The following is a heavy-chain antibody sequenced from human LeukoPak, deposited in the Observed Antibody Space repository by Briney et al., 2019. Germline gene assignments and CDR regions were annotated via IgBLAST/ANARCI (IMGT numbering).Heavy chain of an antibody. CDR3: ARDYDILTGYVTIDY. J-gene: IGHJ4*02. CDR2: ISTYNGKT. V-gene: IGHV1-18*01. CDR1: GYTFISYG. D-gene: IGHD3-9*01. Sequence: GASVKVSCKASGYTFISYGISWVRQAPGQGPEWMGWISTYNGKTNYAQKLQGRVTMTTDTSTSTAYMELRSLRSDDTAVYYCARDYDILTGYVTIDYWGQGTLVTVSS.